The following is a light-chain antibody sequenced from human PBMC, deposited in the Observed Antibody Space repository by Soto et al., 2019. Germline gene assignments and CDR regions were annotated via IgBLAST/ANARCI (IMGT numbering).Light chain of an antibody. V-gene: IGKV3-20*01. Sequence: EVVLTQSPGTLSLSPGERATLSCRTSQSVTSSFLSWFQQKPGQPPRLLLYGASRRATGTPDRFSGSGSGTDFTLIISILEPEDSAVYHCQLYGSYMFTFGQGTKLEI. CDR3: QLYGSYMFT. CDR1: QSVTSSF. CDR2: GAS. J-gene: IGKJ2*01.